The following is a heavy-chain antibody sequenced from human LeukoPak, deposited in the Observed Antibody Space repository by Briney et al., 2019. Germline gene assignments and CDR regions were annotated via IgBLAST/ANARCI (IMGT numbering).Heavy chain of an antibody. V-gene: IGHV1-18*01. CDR3: ARATGTWGHDGFDI. CDR2: ISGSRSNT. CDR1: GYTFMSHG. J-gene: IGHJ3*02. Sequence: ASAKVSCKAYGYTFMSHGISWVRQAPGQGLEWMGWISGSRSNTNYAQTLQGRVTITPDTSTTTAYMELRSLRSDDTAVYYCARATGTWGHDGFDIWGQGTMVTVSS. D-gene: IGHD3-16*01.